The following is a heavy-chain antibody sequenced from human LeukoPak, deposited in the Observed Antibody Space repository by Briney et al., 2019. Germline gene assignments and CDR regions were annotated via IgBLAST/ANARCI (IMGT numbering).Heavy chain of an antibody. J-gene: IGHJ6*02. Sequence: SCKASGYTFTSYAMHWVRQAPGKGLEWVAVISYDGSNKYHADSVKGRFTISRDNSKNTLYLQMNSLRAEDTAVYYCARGGGNHYYGMDVWGQGTTVTVSS. CDR2: ISYDGSNK. V-gene: IGHV3-30-3*01. CDR3: ARGGGNHYYGMDV. CDR1: GYTFTSYA. D-gene: IGHD2-15*01.